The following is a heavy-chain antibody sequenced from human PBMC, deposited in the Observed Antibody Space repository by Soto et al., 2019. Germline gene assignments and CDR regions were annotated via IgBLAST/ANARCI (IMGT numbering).Heavy chain of an antibody. Sequence: ASVKVSCKASGYTFTGYYMPWVRQAPGQGLEWMGWINPNSGGTNYAQKFQGRVTMTRDTSISTAYMELSRLRSDDTAVYYCARDLEFVDTAEVDYWGQGTLVTVSS. CDR2: INPNSGGT. CDR1: GYTFTGYY. CDR3: ARDLEFVDTAEVDY. J-gene: IGHJ4*02. D-gene: IGHD5-18*01. V-gene: IGHV1-2*02.